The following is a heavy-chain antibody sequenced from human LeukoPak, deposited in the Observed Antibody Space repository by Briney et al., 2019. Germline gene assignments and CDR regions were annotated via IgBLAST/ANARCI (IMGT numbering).Heavy chain of an antibody. Sequence: GGSLRLSCAASGFIFSNYWMSWVRQAPGKGLEWVANIKQDGSEKHSVDSVKGRFTISRDNAENSIYLQMNSPRAEDTAVYYCARERRHYYDNSSFTDYWGQGTLVTVSS. CDR1: GFIFSNYW. D-gene: IGHD3-22*01. CDR3: ARERRHYYDNSSFTDY. CDR2: IKQDGSEK. V-gene: IGHV3-7*05. J-gene: IGHJ4*02.